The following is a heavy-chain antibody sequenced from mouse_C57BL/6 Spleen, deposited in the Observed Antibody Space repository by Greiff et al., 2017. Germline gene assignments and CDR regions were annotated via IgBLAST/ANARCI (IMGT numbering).Heavy chain of an antibody. J-gene: IGHJ2*01. CDR3: ASNWDGY. CDR2: IYPGDGDT. V-gene: IGHV1-82*01. D-gene: IGHD4-1*01. Sequence: QVQLQQSGPELVKPGASVKISCKASGYAFSSSWLNWVKQRPGKGLEWIGRIYPGDGDTNYNGKFKGKATLTADKSSSTAYMQLSSLTSEDSAVYFCASNWDGYWGQGTTLTVSS. CDR1: GYAFSSSW.